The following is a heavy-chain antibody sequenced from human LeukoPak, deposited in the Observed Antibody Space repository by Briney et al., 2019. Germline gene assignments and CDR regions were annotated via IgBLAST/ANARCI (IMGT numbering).Heavy chain of an antibody. CDR1: GGSISSYY. D-gene: IGHD6-6*01. Sequence: PSETLSLTCTVSGGSISSYYWSWIRQPPGKGLEWIGYIYYSGSTNYNPSLKSRVTISVDTSKNQFSLKLSSVTAADTAVYYCARGTNEYIAAGDYFDYWGQGTLVTVSS. J-gene: IGHJ4*02. CDR3: ARGTNEYIAAGDYFDY. CDR2: IYYSGST. V-gene: IGHV4-59*01.